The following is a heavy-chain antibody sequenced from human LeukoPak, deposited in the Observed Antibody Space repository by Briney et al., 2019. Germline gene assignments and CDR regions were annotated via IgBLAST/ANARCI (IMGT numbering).Heavy chain of an antibody. Sequence: SVKVSCKASGGTFSSYAISWVRQAPVPGLEWMGGIIPIFGTANYAQKFQGRVTITTDESTSTAYMELSSLRSEDTAVYYCASSIVVVTAMKYWGQGTLVTVSS. CDR1: GGTFSSYA. D-gene: IGHD2-21*02. CDR3: ASSIVVVTAMKY. V-gene: IGHV1-69*05. CDR2: IIPIFGTA. J-gene: IGHJ4*02.